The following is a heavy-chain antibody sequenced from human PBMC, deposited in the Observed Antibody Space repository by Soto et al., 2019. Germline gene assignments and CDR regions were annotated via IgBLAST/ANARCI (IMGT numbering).Heavy chain of an antibody. Sequence: GGSLGLSCAASGFTFDDYPMFWVRQAPGKGLEWVAGITWNSATTDYVASVKGRVTISRDNARNSLYLQMDSLRIEDTALYYCAKGGYCTNNRCTFAYWGQGTPVTVSS. CDR2: ITWNSATT. V-gene: IGHV3-9*01. CDR3: AKGGYCTNNRCTFAY. J-gene: IGHJ4*02. D-gene: IGHD2-8*01. CDR1: GFTFDDYP.